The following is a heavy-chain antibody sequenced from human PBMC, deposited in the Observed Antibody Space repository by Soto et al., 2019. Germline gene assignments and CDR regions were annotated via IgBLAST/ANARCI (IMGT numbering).Heavy chain of an antibody. J-gene: IGHJ4*02. CDR2: ISGDGVTT. Sequence: EVQLVESGGDLVQRGGSLRLSCAASGFPFSTYWMHWVRHTPGKGLDWVARISGDGVTTYYADSVTGRFTVSRDNAKNTLSLQISGLRAEDTAVYYCARDHYGLLTGYYTDYWGQGTLVYVSS. CDR1: GFPFSTYW. D-gene: IGHD3-9*01. CDR3: ARDHYGLLTGYYTDY. V-gene: IGHV3-74*01.